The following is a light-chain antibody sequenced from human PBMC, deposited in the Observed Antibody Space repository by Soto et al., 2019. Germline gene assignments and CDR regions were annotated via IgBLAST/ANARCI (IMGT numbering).Light chain of an antibody. V-gene: IGKV3-15*01. CDR2: DAS. J-gene: IGKJ4*01. Sequence: EIVMTQSPATLSVSPGERATLSCRASQSVSNDLAWYQQKPGQAPRLLIYDASTRATGVPARFSGRGSGTEFTLTISSLQSEDSAVYHCQQYNNWPPLTFGGGTKVEIK. CDR3: QQYNNWPPLT. CDR1: QSVSND.